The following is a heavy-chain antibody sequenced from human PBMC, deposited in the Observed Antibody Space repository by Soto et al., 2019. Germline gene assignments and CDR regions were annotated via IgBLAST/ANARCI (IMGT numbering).Heavy chain of an antibody. CDR3: ARARVDYFDY. Sequence: SETLSLTCAVSGYSISSSNWWGWIRQPPGKGLEWIGYIYYSGSTYYNPSLKSRVTMSVDTSKNQFSLKLSSVTAADTAVYYCARARVDYFDYWGQGTLVTVSS. D-gene: IGHD2-15*01. J-gene: IGHJ4*02. CDR2: IYYSGST. V-gene: IGHV4-28*03. CDR1: GYSISSSNW.